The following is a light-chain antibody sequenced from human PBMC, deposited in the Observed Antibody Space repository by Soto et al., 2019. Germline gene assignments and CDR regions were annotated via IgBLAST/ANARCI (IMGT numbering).Light chain of an antibody. CDR3: ATWDDSRNGYV. CDR2: DND. CDR1: SSNIGSNT. Sequence: QSVLTQPPSASGTPGQRVTISASGSSSNIGSNTVSWYQQLPGTAPKLLIYDNDERPSGVPDRFSGSKSATSASLAISGLQSEDEGDYYCATWDDSRNGYVFGPGTKLTV. J-gene: IGLJ1*01. V-gene: IGLV1-44*01.